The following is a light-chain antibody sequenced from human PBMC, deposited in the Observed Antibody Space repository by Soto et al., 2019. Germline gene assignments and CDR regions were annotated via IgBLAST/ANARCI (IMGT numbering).Light chain of an antibody. CDR3: QQYNSLWT. V-gene: IGKV1-5*03. CDR1: QSISSW. Sequence: DIQMTQSPSTLSASVGDRVTITCRASQSISSWLAWYQQKPGKAPKLMIYKAYSLESGVPSRFSGSGSGTEFTLTIRSLQTDDFETYYCQQYNSLWTFGQGTKVEIK. CDR2: KAY. J-gene: IGKJ1*01.